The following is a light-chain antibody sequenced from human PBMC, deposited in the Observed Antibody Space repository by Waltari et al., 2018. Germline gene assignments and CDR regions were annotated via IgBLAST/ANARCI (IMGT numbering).Light chain of an antibody. CDR3: QQYGSSLPMYS. CDR2: GAS. J-gene: IGKJ2*03. V-gene: IGKV3-20*01. Sequence: CRASQRVTYLARYQQKPGQAPRLLIYGASNSATGIPDRFSGSGSGTDFTLTISRLEPEDFAVYYCQQYGSSLPMYSFGQGTKLEIK. CDR1: QRVTY.